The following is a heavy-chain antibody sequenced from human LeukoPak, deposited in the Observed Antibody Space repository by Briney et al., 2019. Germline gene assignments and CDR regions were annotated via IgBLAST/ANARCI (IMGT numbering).Heavy chain of an antibody. CDR1: GFTFTNYD. D-gene: IGHD3-22*01. CDR2: IRYDGSTK. J-gene: IGHJ4*02. CDR3: AKIRYDSSGYYHGVFDY. Sequence: PGGPLRLSCVASGFTFTNYDMHWLRQAPGKGLEWLAFIRYDGSTKYCADSVKGRFTISRDNSMHTLYLQMNSLREEDTAVYYCAKIRYDSSGYYHGVFDYWGQGTLVTVSS. V-gene: IGHV3-30*02.